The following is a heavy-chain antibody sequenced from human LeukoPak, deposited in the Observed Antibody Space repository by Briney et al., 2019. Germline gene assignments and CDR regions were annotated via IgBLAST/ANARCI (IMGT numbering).Heavy chain of an antibody. CDR1: GGSISSYY. Sequence: SETLSLTCTVSGGSISSYYWSWIRQPPGKGLEWIGYIYYSGSTNYNPSLKSRVTMSVDTSKNQFSLKLSSVTAADTAVYYCARVMSHSSGSFFDDWRQGTLVTDSS. CDR3: ARVMSHSSGSFFDD. J-gene: IGHJ4*02. V-gene: IGHV4-59*08. D-gene: IGHD6-19*01. CDR2: IYYSGST.